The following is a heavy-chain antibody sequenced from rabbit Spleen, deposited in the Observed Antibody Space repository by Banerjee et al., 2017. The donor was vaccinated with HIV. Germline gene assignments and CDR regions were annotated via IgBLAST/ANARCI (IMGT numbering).Heavy chain of an antibody. CDR1: GFTLSSYY. J-gene: IGHJ3*01. V-gene: IGHV1S7*01. Sequence: QLKESGGGLVQPGGSLKLSCKASGFTLSSYYMNWVRQAPGKGLEWIGYIDPVFGITYYASWVNGRFSISRENAQNTVFLRMTSLTAADTATYFCARDGAGGSYFALWGQGTLVTVS. D-gene: IGHD8-1*01. CDR3: ARDGAGGSYFAL. CDR2: IDPVFGIT.